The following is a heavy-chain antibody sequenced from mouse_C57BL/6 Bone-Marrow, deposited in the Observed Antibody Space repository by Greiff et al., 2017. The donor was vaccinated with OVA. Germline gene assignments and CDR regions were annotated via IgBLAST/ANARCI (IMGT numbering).Heavy chain of an antibody. Sequence: EVQLVESGGGLVQPGGSLKLSCAASGFTFSDYYMYWVRQTPEKRLEWVAYISNGGGSTYYPDTVKGRFTISRDNAKNTLYLQMSRLKSEDTAMYYCARPSYYAMDYWGRGTSVTVSS. J-gene: IGHJ4*01. CDR3: ARPSYYAMDY. CDR2: ISNGGGST. V-gene: IGHV5-12*01. CDR1: GFTFSDYY.